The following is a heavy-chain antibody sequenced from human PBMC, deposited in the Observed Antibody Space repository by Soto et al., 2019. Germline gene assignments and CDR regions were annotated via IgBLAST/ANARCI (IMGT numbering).Heavy chain of an antibody. D-gene: IGHD1-26*01. CDR3: AKDSFYGASPRILHRDGMDV. V-gene: IGHV3-7*01. CDR2: IKPDGSEK. CDR1: GFIFNNYW. Sequence: GGSLRLSCAASGFIFNNYWMSWVRQAPGKGLEWVANIKPDGSEKNYVDSVKGRFTISRDNAKNSLDLQMNSLTAEDTAVYYCAKDSFYGASPRILHRDGMDVWGQGTTVTVSS. J-gene: IGHJ6*02.